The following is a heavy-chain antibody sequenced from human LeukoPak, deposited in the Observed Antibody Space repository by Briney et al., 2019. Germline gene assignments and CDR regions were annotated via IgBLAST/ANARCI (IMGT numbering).Heavy chain of an antibody. V-gene: IGHV3-23*01. CDR3: AREQITMVRGVVFDP. Sequence: GGSLRLSCAASGFTFSNYAMSWVRQAPGKGLEWVSAISGSGYSTYYADSVKGRFTISRDNAKNSLYLQMNSLRAEDTAVYYCAREQITMVRGVVFDPWGQGTLVTVSS. CDR1: GFTFSNYA. CDR2: ISGSGYST. D-gene: IGHD3-10*01. J-gene: IGHJ5*02.